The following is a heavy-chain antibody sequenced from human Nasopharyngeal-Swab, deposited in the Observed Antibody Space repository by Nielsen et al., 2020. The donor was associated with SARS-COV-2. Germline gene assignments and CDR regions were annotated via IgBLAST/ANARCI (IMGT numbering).Heavy chain of an antibody. Sequence: GGSLRLSCAASGFTFSSYAMSWVRQAPGKGLEWVSAISGSGGSTYYADSMKGRFTISRDNSKNTLYLQMNSLRAEDTAVYYCAKEVDSSGYYYPTGSFDYWGQGTLVTVSS. D-gene: IGHD3-22*01. CDR3: AKEVDSSGYYYPTGSFDY. CDR2: ISGSGGST. V-gene: IGHV3-23*01. CDR1: GFTFSSYA. J-gene: IGHJ4*02.